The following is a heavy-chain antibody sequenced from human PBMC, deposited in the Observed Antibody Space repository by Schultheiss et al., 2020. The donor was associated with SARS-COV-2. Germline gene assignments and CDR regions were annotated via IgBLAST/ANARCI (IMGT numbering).Heavy chain of an antibody. CDR2: INHSGST. V-gene: IGHV4-34*01. D-gene: IGHD3-10*01. CDR1: GGSFSGYY. Sequence: SETLSLTCAVYGGSFSGYYWSCIRQPPGKGLEWIGEINHSGSTNYNPSLKSRVTISVDTSKNQFSLKLSSVTAADTAVYYCARDAGPWKDYYGSGSQPPEYFQHWGQGTLVTVSS. J-gene: IGHJ1*01. CDR3: ARDAGPWKDYYGSGSQPPEYFQH.